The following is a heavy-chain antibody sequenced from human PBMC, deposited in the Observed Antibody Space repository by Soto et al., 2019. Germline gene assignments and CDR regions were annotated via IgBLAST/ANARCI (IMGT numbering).Heavy chain of an antibody. CDR3: ARGTYGSGNLLEYFGR. D-gene: IGHD3-10*01. J-gene: IGHJ1*01. Sequence: EVQLLESEGGLVQPGVSLRLSCAASGFTFSNFAMSWVRQAPGKGLDWVSAISGSGGSTYYADSVKGRFTISRDNSKNVLSLQMNSLRAEVTAVYYCARGTYGSGNLLEYFGRWGQGTLVTVSS. V-gene: IGHV3-23*01. CDR1: GFTFSNFA. CDR2: ISGSGGST.